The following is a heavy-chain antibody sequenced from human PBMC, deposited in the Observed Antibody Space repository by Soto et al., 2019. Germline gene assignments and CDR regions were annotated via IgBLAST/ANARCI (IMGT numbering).Heavy chain of an antibody. V-gene: IGHV3-23*01. CDR3: AKEVPDRTIIPATFWHFAY. D-gene: IGHD3-3*01. Sequence: EVQLLESGGGLVQPGGSLRLSCAASGFTFSSYAMSWVRQAPGKGLEWVSGISGSGDSTYYADSVKGRFTISRDNSKNTLYLQLNSLRVEDTAVYYCAKEVPDRTIIPATFWHFAYWGQGTLVTVSA. CDR2: ISGSGDST. CDR1: GFTFSSYA. J-gene: IGHJ4*02.